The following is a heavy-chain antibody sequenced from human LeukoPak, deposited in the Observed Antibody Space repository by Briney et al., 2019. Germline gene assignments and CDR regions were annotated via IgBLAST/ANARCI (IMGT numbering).Heavy chain of an antibody. Sequence: GGSLRLSCAASGFSFSTYTMHWVRQAPGKGLEWVAAISYDGSNKYYADSVKDRFTISRGNSKNTLYLHMDSLSVADTTVHYCARGRKPSGYYYYMDVWGKGTTVTV. CDR2: ISYDGSNK. J-gene: IGHJ6*03. CDR1: GFSFSTYT. CDR3: ARGRKPSGYYYYMDV. V-gene: IGHV3-30*04.